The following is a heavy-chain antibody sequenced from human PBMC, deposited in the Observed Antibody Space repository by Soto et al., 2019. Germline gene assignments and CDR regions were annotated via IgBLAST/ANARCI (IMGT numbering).Heavy chain of an antibody. V-gene: IGHV1-3*01. Sequence: ASVKVSCKASGYTFTSYAMHWVRQAPGRRLEWMGWINAGNGNTKYSQKFQGRVTITRDTSATTAYMELSSLRSEDTAVYYCARTSGSYYFDYWGQGALVTVSS. CDR3: ARTSGSYYFDY. D-gene: IGHD6-19*01. CDR1: GYTFTSYA. J-gene: IGHJ4*02. CDR2: INAGNGNT.